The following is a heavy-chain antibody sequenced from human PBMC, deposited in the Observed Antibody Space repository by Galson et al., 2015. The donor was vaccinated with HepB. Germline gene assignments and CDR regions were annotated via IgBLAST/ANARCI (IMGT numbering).Heavy chain of an antibody. V-gene: IGHV1-3*01. CDR2: INAGNGNT. CDR1: GDTFTSYA. J-gene: IGHJ6*03. Sequence: SVKVSCKASGDTFTSYAIHWVRQAPGQRLEWMGWINAGNGNTKYSQNFQGRVTITRDTSASTAYMELSSLRSEDTAVYYCAAPPPDAFYYYYMDVWGKGTTVTVSS. CDR3: AAPPPDAFYYYYMDV. D-gene: IGHD3-16*01.